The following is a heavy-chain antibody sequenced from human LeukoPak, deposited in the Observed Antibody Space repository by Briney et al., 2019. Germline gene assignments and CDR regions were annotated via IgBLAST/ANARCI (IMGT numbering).Heavy chain of an antibody. V-gene: IGHV4-59*01. CDR3: ARESITMVRGVTYYYYGMDV. CDR1: GGSISSYY. Sequence: SETLSLTCTVSGGSISSYYWSWIRQPPGKGLEWLGYIYYSGSTNYNPSLKSRVTISVDTSKNQFSLKLSSVTAADTAVYYCARESITMVRGVTYYYYGMDVWGQGTTVTVSS. CDR2: IYYSGST. J-gene: IGHJ6*02. D-gene: IGHD3-10*01.